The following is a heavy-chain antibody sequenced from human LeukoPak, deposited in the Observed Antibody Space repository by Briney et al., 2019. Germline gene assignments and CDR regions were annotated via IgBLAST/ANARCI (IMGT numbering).Heavy chain of an antibody. CDR2: INSDARST. J-gene: IGHJ6*04. Sequence: GGSLRLSCAASGFTFSNYWMHWVRQAPGKGLVWVSRINSDARSTSYADSVKGRFTISRDNAKNSLYLQMNSLRAEDTAVYYCAELGITMIGGVWGKGTTVTISS. D-gene: IGHD3-10*02. CDR3: AELGITMIGGV. CDR1: GFTFSNYW. V-gene: IGHV3-74*01.